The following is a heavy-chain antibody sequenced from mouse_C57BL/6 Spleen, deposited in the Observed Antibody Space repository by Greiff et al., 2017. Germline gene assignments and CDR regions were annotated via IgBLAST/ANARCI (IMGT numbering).Heavy chain of an antibody. Sequence: QVQLQQSGAELMKPGASVKLSCKATGYTFTGYWIEWVKQRPGHGLEWIGEILPGSGSTNYNEKFKGKATFTADPSSNTAYMQLSSLTTEDSAIYYCARYYDGYPFAYWGQGTLVTVSA. CDR1: GYTFTGYW. J-gene: IGHJ3*01. CDR3: ARYYDGYPFAY. D-gene: IGHD2-3*01. V-gene: IGHV1-9*01. CDR2: ILPGSGST.